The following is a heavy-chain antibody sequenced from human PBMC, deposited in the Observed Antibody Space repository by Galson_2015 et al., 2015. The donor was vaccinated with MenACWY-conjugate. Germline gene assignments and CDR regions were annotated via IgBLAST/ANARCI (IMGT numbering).Heavy chain of an antibody. J-gene: IGHJ4*02. CDR1: GFTFSSYW. CDR2: INSDGSST. Sequence: SLRLSCAASGFTFSSYWMHWVRQAPGKGLVWVSRINSDGSSTSYADSVKGRFTISRDNAKNTLYLQMNSLRAEDTAVYYCARQQQLAGGSDYWGQGTLVTVSS. V-gene: IGHV3-74*01. CDR3: ARQQQLAGGSDY. D-gene: IGHD6-13*01.